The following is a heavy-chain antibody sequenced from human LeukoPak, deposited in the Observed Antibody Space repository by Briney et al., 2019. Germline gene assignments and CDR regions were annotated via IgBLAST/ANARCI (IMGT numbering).Heavy chain of an antibody. D-gene: IGHD1-26*01. J-gene: IGHJ4*02. Sequence: PGRSLRLSCAASGFTFDDYAMHWVRRAPGKGLEWVSGISWNSGSIGYADSVKGRFTISRDNAKNSLSLQMNSLRAEDTAVYYCARGGHDGTYYLSYWGQGTLVTVSS. CDR1: GFTFDDYA. CDR3: ARGGHDGTYYLSY. CDR2: ISWNSGSI. V-gene: IGHV3-9*01.